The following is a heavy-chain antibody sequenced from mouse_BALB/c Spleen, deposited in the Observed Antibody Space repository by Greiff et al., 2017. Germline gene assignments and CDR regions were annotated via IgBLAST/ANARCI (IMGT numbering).Heavy chain of an antibody. J-gene: IGHJ3*01. CDR2: IWAGGST. CDR1: GFSLTSYG. D-gene: IGHD2-4*01. CDR3: AREYDFFFAY. Sequence: QVQLKESGPGLVAPSQSLSITCTVSGFSLTSYGVHWVRQPPGKGLEWLGVIWAGGSTNYNSALMSRLSISKDNSKSQVFLKMNSLQTDDTAMYYCAREYDFFFAYWGQGTLVTVSA. V-gene: IGHV2-9*02.